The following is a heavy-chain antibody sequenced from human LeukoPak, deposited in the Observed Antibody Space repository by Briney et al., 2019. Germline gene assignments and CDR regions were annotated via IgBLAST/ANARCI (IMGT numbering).Heavy chain of an antibody. D-gene: IGHD6-13*01. CDR1: GFTFSSYS. CDR2: ISSSSSTI. J-gene: IGHJ3*02. Sequence: GGSLRLSCAASGFTFSSYSMNWVRQAPGKGLEWVSYISSSSSTIYYADSVKGRFTISRDNAKNSLYLQMNSLRDEDTAVYYCARDPVAAAGSDAFDIWGQGTMVTVSS. V-gene: IGHV3-48*02. CDR3: ARDPVAAAGSDAFDI.